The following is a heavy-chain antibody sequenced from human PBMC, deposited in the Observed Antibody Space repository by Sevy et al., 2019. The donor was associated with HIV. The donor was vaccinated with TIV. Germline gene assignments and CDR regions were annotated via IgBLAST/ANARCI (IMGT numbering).Heavy chain of an antibody. CDR3: ARDRSPRYSSSWYYFDY. Sequence: ASVNVSCKASGYTFTSYGISWVRQAPGQGLEWMGWISAYNGNTNYAQKLQGRVTMTTDTSTSTAYMELRSLRSDDTAVYYCARDRSPRYSSSWYYFDYWGQGTLVTVSS. D-gene: IGHD6-13*01. CDR2: ISAYNGNT. CDR1: GYTFTSYG. J-gene: IGHJ4*02. V-gene: IGHV1-18*01.